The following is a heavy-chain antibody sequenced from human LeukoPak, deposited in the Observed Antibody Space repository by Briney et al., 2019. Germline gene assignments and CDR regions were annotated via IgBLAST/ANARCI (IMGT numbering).Heavy chain of an antibody. D-gene: IGHD2-2*01. Sequence: PGGSLRLSCAASGFTFSSYSMTWVRQAPGKGLEWVSSISSSSSYIYYADSVKGRFTISRDNAKNSLYLQMNSLRAEDTAVYYCASIVVAPAATLFAPWGQGTLVTVSS. CDR3: ASIVVAPAATLFAP. J-gene: IGHJ5*02. CDR1: GFTFSSYS. V-gene: IGHV3-21*01. CDR2: ISSSSSYI.